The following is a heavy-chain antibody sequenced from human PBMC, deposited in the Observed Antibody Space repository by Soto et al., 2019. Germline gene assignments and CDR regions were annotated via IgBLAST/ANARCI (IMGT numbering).Heavy chain of an antibody. CDR1: GFTFSEYG. CDR3: AKEMFPRTVLDSSSPWGDF. CDR2: ISYGGSHK. J-gene: IGHJ4*02. Sequence: LRLSCTASGFTFSEYGIHWVRQAPGKGLEWVAVISYGGSHKYYAGSVKGRFTISRDDSKNTVYLQMNSLKTDDTAVYYCAKEMFPRTVLDSSSPWGDFWGRGSLVTVSS. D-gene: IGHD2-15*01. V-gene: IGHV3-30*18.